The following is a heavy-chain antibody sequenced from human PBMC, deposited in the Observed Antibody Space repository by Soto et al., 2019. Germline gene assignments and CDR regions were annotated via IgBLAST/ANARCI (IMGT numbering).Heavy chain of an antibody. Sequence: SETLSLTCTVSGGSISSGGYYWSCIRQHPGKGLEWIGYIYYSGSTYYNPSLKSRVTISVDTSKNQFSLKLSSVAAADTAVYYCVSATKNYYYYYMEVWGKGTTVTVSS. CDR3: VSATKNYYYYYMEV. J-gene: IGHJ6*03. V-gene: IGHV4-31*03. CDR1: GGSISSGGYY. CDR2: IYYSGST.